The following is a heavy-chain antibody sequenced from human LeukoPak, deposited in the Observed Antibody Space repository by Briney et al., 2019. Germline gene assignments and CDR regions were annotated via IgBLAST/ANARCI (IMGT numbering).Heavy chain of an antibody. D-gene: IGHD6-13*01. CDR1: GFTFSSYA. V-gene: IGHV3-30-3*01. Sequence: GGSLRLSYAASGFTFSSYAMHWVRQAPGKGLEWVAVISYDGSNKYYADSVKGRFTISRDNSKNTLYLQMNSLRAEDTAVYYCARGPPRGIAAAGHGYYYYYGMDVWGQGTTVTVSS. CDR3: ARGPPRGIAAAGHGYYYYYGMDV. CDR2: ISYDGSNK. J-gene: IGHJ6*02.